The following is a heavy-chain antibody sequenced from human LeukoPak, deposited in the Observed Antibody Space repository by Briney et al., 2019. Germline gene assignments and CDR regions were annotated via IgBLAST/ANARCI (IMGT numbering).Heavy chain of an antibody. CDR1: GFTFSSHG. J-gene: IGHJ4*02. D-gene: IGHD2-15*01. CDR3: AREGGFCFGDTCRFFDF. CDR2: IWYDGSKT. V-gene: IGHV3-33*01. Sequence: GGSLRLSCAASGFTFSSHGMRWVRQAPGKGLDWVAVIWYDGSKTLYADSVKGRFTISRDDSNNTLYLQTNSLRVDDTAVYYCAREGGFCFGDTCRFFDFWGQGTLVTVSS.